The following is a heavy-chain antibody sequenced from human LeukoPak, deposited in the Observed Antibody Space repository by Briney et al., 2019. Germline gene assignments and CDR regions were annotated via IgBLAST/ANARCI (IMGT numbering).Heavy chain of an antibody. D-gene: IGHD3-22*01. Sequence: GGSLRLSCVASGFIVSNNYMSWVRQAPGKGLEWVANIKQDGSEKYYVDSVKGRFTISRDNAKNSLYLQMNSLRAEDTAVYYCARVPYYYDSSGYSGRIHYYYYYGMDVWGQGTTFTVSS. CDR3: ARVPYYYDSSGYSGRIHYYYYYGMDV. CDR2: IKQDGSEK. V-gene: IGHV3-7*01. J-gene: IGHJ6*02. CDR1: GFIVSNNY.